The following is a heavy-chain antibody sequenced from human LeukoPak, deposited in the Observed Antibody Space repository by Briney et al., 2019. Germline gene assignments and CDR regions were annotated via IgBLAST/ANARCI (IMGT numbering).Heavy chain of an antibody. Sequence: PSETLSLTCAVSGGSISSGGYSWSWIRQPPGKGLEWIGYIYYSGSTYYNPSLKSRVTISVDTSKNQFSLKLSSVTAEDTAIYYCAKDDAWLRFLYWGQGTLVTVSS. J-gene: IGHJ4*02. CDR1: GGSISSGGYS. V-gene: IGHV4-30-4*07. D-gene: IGHD5-12*01. CDR3: AKDDAWLRFLY. CDR2: IYYSGST.